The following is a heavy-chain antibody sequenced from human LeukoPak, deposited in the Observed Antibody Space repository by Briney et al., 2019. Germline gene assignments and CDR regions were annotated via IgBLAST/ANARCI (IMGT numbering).Heavy chain of an antibody. D-gene: IGHD5-24*01. CDR2: LSYNVSS. J-gene: IGHJ4*02. Sequence: SETLSLTCSVSGGSVRTDYWSWIRQPPGKGLEWIGYLSYNVSSNYNRTLKSRVIISVDTSKNQSSLKLSSVTAADTAVYYCARVSGDAYNFDYWGQGILVTVSS. V-gene: IGHV4-59*02. CDR1: GGSVRTDY. CDR3: ARVSGDAYNFDY.